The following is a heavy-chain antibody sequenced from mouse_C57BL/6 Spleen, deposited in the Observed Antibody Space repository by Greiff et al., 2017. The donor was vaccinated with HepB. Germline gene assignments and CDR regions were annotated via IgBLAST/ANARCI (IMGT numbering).Heavy chain of an antibody. D-gene: IGHD6-1*01. J-gene: IGHJ4*01. CDR2: ISYDGSN. Sequence: EVKLMESGPGLVKPSQSLSLTCSVTGYSITSGYYWNWIRQFPGNKLEWMGYISYDGSNNYNPSLKNRISITRDTSKNQFFLKLNSVTTEDTATYYCARGASLDDYYAMDYWGQGTSVTVSS. CDR1: GYSITSGYY. CDR3: ARGASLDDYYAMDY. V-gene: IGHV3-6*01.